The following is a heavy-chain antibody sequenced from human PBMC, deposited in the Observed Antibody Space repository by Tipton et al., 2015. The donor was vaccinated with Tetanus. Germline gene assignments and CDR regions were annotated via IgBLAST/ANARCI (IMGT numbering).Heavy chain of an antibody. V-gene: IGHV4-4*02. CDR3: ACNPNIAAAGTGEDSGWFDP. Sequence: TLSLTCAVSGGSISSSKLWSWVRQPPGKGLEWVGEMYDSGLTNHNPSLKSRVTISVDTSKNQFSLKLSSVTAADTAVYYCACNPNIAAAGTGEDSGWFDPWGQGTLVTVSS. CDR2: MYDSGLT. J-gene: IGHJ5*02. D-gene: IGHD6-13*01. CDR1: GGSISSSKL.